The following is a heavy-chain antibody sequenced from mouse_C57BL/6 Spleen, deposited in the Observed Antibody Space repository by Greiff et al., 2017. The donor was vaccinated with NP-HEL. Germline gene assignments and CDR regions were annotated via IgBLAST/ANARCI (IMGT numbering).Heavy chain of an antibody. Sequence: VQLKESGGGLVKPGGSLKLSCAASGFTFSDYGMHWVRQAPEKGLEWVAYISSGSSTIYYADTVKGRFTISRDNAKNTLFLQMTSLRSEDTAMYYCARAAQAFDYWGQGTTLTVSS. CDR2: ISSGSSTI. CDR3: ARAAQAFDY. J-gene: IGHJ2*01. D-gene: IGHD3-2*02. CDR1: GFTFSDYG. V-gene: IGHV5-17*01.